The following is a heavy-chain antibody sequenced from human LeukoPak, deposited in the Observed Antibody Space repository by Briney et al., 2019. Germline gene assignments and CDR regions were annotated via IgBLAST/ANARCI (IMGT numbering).Heavy chain of an antibody. CDR1: GFTFSSYG. CDR2: INSDGSST. D-gene: IGHD6-19*01. Sequence: GGSLRLSCAASGFTFSSYGMHWVRQAPGKGLVWVSRINSDGSSTSYADSVKGRFTISRDNAKNTLYLQMNSLRAEDTAVYYCAREGIAVATDYWGQGTLVTVSS. V-gene: IGHV3-74*01. J-gene: IGHJ4*02. CDR3: AREGIAVATDY.